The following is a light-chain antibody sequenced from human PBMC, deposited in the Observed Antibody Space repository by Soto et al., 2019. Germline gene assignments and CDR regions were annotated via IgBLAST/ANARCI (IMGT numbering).Light chain of an antibody. Sequence: QSVLTQPASVSGSPGQSVTISCTGTSXDIGGFDYVSWYQQHPGKAPKLMIYEVTNRPSGISHRFSGSKSGNTASLTISGLQAEDEADYYCSSYQGSSTYVLGTGTKVTVL. CDR1: SXDIGGFDY. J-gene: IGLJ1*01. CDR3: SSYQGSSTYV. CDR2: EVT. V-gene: IGLV2-14*03.